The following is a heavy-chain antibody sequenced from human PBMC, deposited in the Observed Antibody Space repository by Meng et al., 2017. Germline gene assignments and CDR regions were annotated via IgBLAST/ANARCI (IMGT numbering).Heavy chain of an antibody. CDR1: GFTFSSYA. V-gene: IGHV3-30*04. CDR2: ITYDGSNR. J-gene: IGHJ3*02. D-gene: IGHD5-18*01. CDR3: ARARIQLWSYFDDFDI. Sequence: GESLKISCAASGFTFSSYAMHWVRQAPGKGLEWVAVITYDGSNRYYADSVKGRFTISRDNSKNTLYLQMNSLRAEDTAVYYCARARIQLWSYFDDFDIWGQGTMVTVSS.